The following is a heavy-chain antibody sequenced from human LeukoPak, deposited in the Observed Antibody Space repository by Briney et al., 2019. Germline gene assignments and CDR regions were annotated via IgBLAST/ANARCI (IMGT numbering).Heavy chain of an antibody. CDR3: ASEYSYGYRSPDV. CDR2: ISSSSSYI. Sequence: GGSLRLSCAASGFTFSSYAMSWVRQAPGKGLEWVSSISSSSSYIYYADSVKGRFTISRDNAKNSLYLQMNSLRAEDTAVYYCASEYSYGYRSPDVWGQGTTVTVSS. CDR1: GFTFSSYA. V-gene: IGHV3-21*04. D-gene: IGHD5-18*01. J-gene: IGHJ6*02.